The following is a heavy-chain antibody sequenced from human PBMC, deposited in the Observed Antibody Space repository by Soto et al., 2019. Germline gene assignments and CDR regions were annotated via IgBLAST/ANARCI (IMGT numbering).Heavy chain of an antibody. CDR3: AKDQGYCSGGSCSNSRRAHLTYYFDY. Sequence: PGGSLRLSCAASGFTFSSYGMHWVRQAPGKGLEWVAVISYDGSNKYYADSVKGRFTISRDNSKNTLYLQMNSLRAEDTAVYYCAKDQGYCSGGSCSNSRRAHLTYYFDYWGQGTLVTVSS. CDR1: GFTFSSYG. CDR2: ISYDGSNK. J-gene: IGHJ4*02. V-gene: IGHV3-30*18. D-gene: IGHD2-15*01.